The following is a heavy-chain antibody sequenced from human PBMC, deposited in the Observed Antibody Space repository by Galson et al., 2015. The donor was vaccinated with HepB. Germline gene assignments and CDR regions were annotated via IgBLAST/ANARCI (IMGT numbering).Heavy chain of an antibody. CDR2: IRYDGRNK. Sequence: SLRLSCAASGFTFSRYGMQWVRQAPGKGLEWVADIRYDGRNKYYADSVRVRFTISRDNSKKTLYLQMDSLRDEDTAVYYCTGDRFETNPMDVVPGTIVKWGQGTLVTVSS. J-gene: IGHJ4*02. CDR3: TGDRFETNPMDVVPGTIVK. CDR1: GFTFSRYG. D-gene: IGHD1-1*01. V-gene: IGHV3-33*01.